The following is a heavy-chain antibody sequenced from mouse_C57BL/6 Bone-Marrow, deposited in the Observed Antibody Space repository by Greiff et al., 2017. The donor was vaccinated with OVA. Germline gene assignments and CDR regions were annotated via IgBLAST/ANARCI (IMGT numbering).Heavy chain of an antibody. CDR2: INPSNGGT. J-gene: IGHJ4*01. CDR1: GYTFTSYW. CDR3: ASPGYYGSSYDAMDY. D-gene: IGHD1-1*01. Sequence: QVQLQQPGTELVKPGASVKLSCKASGYTFTSYWMHWVKQRPGQGLAWIGNINPSNGGTTYNEQFKSKATLPVDKSFTTAYRQLSSRTSEDSAVYYCASPGYYGSSYDAMDYWGQGTSVTVSS. V-gene: IGHV1-53*01.